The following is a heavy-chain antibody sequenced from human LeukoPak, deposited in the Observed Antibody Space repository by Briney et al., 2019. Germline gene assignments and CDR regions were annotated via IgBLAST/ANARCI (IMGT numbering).Heavy chain of an antibody. CDR2: IRYDGTNQ. J-gene: IGHJ3*01. CDR1: GFIFSKYG. Sequence: GGSLRLSCAVSGFIFSKYGMHWVRQAPGKGLEWVTFIRYDGTNQFYADSVKGRFTISRDNSKNTLYLQMNSLRSEDTAVYYCAKGASDPNGDVFDVWGQGTMVTVSS. V-gene: IGHV3-30*02. CDR3: AKGASDPNGDVFDV. D-gene: IGHD2-8*01.